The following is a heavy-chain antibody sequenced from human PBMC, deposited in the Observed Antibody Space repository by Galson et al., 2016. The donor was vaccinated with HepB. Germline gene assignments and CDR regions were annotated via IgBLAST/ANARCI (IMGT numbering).Heavy chain of an antibody. Sequence: SLRLSCAASGFTFSNYAMSWVRQAPGKGLEWVSTISGSGGSTYYADSMRGRFTISRDNANNKLDLQMNSLRAEDTAVYYCAKDGGFVTFGGVLVSHAFEKWGRGTMVTVS. V-gene: IGHV3-23*01. CDR3: AKDGGFVTFGGVLVSHAFEK. CDR2: ISGSGGST. D-gene: IGHD3-16*02. CDR1: GFTFSNYA. J-gene: IGHJ3*02.